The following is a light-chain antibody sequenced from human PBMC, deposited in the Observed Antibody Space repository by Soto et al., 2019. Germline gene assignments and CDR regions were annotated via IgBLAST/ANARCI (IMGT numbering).Light chain of an antibody. J-gene: IGLJ1*01. V-gene: IGLV2-14*01. Sequence: QSVLTQPAFVSGSPGQSITISCTGTSSDVGGYNYVTWYQQHPGKAPKLMIYDVSNRPSGVSNRFSGSKSGNTASLTISGLQAEDEADNYCNSYRHRITYVFGTGT. CDR2: DVS. CDR3: NSYRHRITYV. CDR1: SSDVGGYNY.